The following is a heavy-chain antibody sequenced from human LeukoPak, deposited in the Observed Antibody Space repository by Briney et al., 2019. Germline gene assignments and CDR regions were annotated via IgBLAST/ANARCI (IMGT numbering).Heavy chain of an antibody. CDR3: ARGGVLLWFGESGDY. V-gene: IGHV1-2*02. D-gene: IGHD3-10*01. CDR2: INPNSCGT. CDR1: GYTFTGYY. Sequence: ASVKVSCKASGYTFTGYYMHCVRQAPGQGLEWMGWINPNSCGTNYAQKFQGRVTMTRDTSISTAYMELTRLRSDDTAVYYCARGGVLLWFGESGDYWGQGTLVTVSS. J-gene: IGHJ4*02.